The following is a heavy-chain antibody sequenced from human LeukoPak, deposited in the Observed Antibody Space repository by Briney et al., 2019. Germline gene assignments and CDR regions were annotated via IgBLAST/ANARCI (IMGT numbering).Heavy chain of an antibody. V-gene: IGHV4-34*01. Sequence: SETLSLTCAVYGGSSSGYYWSWIRQPPGKGLEWIGEINHSGSTNYIPSLKSRVTISVDTSKNQFSLKLSSVTAADTAVYYCARGVGVYSNYPTYYYYYYMDVWGKGTTVTVSS. CDR3: ARGVGVYSNYPTYYYYYYMDV. D-gene: IGHD4-11*01. CDR1: GGSSSGYY. CDR2: INHSGST. J-gene: IGHJ6*03.